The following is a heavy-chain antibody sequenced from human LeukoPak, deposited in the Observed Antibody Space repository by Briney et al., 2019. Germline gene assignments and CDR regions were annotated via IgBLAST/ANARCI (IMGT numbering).Heavy chain of an antibody. J-gene: IGHJ2*01. D-gene: IGHD4-17*01. Sequence: GGSLRLSCSASEFTFSNFWMSWVRQAPGKGPEWVANIKQDGSEKYYVDSVKGRFTISRDNAETSLHLQMNSLRAEDTAVYHCARGGNHGDYWYFDLWGRGTLVTVSS. CDR3: ARGGNHGDYWYFDL. CDR2: IKQDGSEK. V-gene: IGHV3-7*01. CDR1: EFTFSNFW.